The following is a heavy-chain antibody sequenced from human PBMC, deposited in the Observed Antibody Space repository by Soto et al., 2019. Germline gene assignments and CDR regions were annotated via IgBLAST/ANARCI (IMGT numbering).Heavy chain of an antibody. V-gene: IGHV3-23*01. Sequence: GGSLRLSCAASGFTFSSYAMSWVRQAPGKGLEWVSAISGSGGSTYYADSVKGRFTISRDNSKNTLYLQMNSLRAEDTAVYYCAKSSGFDCSSTSCLPRLFDYWGQGTLVTLSS. CDR1: GFTFSSYA. CDR2: ISGSGGST. D-gene: IGHD2-2*01. CDR3: AKSSGFDCSSTSCLPRLFDY. J-gene: IGHJ4*02.